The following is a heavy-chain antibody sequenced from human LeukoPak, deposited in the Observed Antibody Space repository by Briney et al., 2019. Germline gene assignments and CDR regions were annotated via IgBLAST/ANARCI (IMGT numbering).Heavy chain of an antibody. CDR1: GFTFSNFA. J-gene: IGHJ4*02. CDR3: AKDTTVVTPRALDY. CDR2: ISGSGGTT. V-gene: IGHV3-23*01. Sequence: PGGSLRLSCAASGFTFSNFAMSWVRQAPGKGLDCVSAISGSGGTTYYADSVKGRFAISRDNSKTTLYLQMNSLRAEDTAVYYCAKDTTVVTPRALDYWGRGSLVTVSS. D-gene: IGHD4-23*01.